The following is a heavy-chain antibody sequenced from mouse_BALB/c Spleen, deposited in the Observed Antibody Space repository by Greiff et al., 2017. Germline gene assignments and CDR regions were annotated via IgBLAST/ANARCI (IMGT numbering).Heavy chain of an antibody. D-gene: IGHD2-3*01. CDR3: ARLYDGYYEAY. V-gene: IGHV1-9*01. Sequence: QVQLQQSGAELMKPGASVKISCKATGYTFSSYWIEWVKQRPGHGLEWIGEILPGSGSTNYNEKFKGKATFTADTSSNTAYMQLSSLTSEDSAVYYCARLYDGYYEAYWGQGTLVTVSA. CDR2: ILPGSGST. CDR1: GYTFSSYW. J-gene: IGHJ3*01.